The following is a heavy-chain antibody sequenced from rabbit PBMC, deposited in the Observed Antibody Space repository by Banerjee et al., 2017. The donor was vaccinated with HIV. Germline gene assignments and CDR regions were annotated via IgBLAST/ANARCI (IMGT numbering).Heavy chain of an antibody. Sequence: QSLEESGGDLVKPGASLTLTCTASGFTISSSYYMCWVRQAPGKGLEWIGCIYTSSGSTWYASWVNGRFTISKTSSTTVTLQMTSLTAADTATYFCAREGYGNSIGYAFNLWGQGTLVTVS. CDR3: AREGYGNSIGYAFNL. CDR2: IYTSSGST. D-gene: IGHD7-1*01. CDR1: GFTISSSYY. J-gene: IGHJ4*01. V-gene: IGHV1S40*01.